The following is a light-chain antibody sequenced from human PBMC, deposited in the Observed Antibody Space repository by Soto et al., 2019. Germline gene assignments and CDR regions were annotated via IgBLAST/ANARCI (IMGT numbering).Light chain of an antibody. J-gene: IGLJ3*02. V-gene: IGLV2-14*03. CDR1: SSDVGGYNY. CDR2: DVS. CDR3: SSYATSSVV. Sequence: QSVLTQPASVSGSPGQSITISCTGTSSDVGGYNYVSWYQQLPGKAPKLIIYDVSTRPSGVSSRFSASKSDNTASLTISGLQAEDEADYYCSSYATSSVVFGGGTKVTVL.